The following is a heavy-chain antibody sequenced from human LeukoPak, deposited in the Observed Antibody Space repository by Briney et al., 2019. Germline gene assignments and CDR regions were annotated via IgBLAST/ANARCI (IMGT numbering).Heavy chain of an antibody. CDR3: ATLTYDILTGYYKGYFDY. Sequence: ASVKVSCKASGGTFSSYAISWVRQAPGQGLEWMGEIIPIFGTANYAQKFQGRVTITADKSTSTAYMELSSLRSEDTAVYYCATLTYDILTGYYKGYFDYWGQGTLVTVSS. CDR1: GGTFSSYA. J-gene: IGHJ4*02. CDR2: IIPIFGTA. D-gene: IGHD3-9*01. V-gene: IGHV1-69*06.